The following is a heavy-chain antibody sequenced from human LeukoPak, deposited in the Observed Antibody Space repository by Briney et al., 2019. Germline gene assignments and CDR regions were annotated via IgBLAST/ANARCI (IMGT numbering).Heavy chain of an antibody. CDR3: AREVITFGGVIVPGAFDI. J-gene: IGHJ3*02. CDR2: IIPIFGTA. CDR1: GGTFSSYA. Sequence: SVKVSCKASGGTFSSYAISWVRQAPGQGLEWMGGIIPIFGTANYAQKFQGRVTITADKSTSTAYMELSSLRSEDTAVYYCAREVITFGGVIVPGAFDIWGQGTMVTVSS. V-gene: IGHV1-69*06. D-gene: IGHD3-16*02.